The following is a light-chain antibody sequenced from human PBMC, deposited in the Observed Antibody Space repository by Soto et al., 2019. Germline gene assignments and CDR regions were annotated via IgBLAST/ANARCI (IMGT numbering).Light chain of an antibody. V-gene: IGKV3-15*01. CDR1: QSVSNN. CDR2: GSS. CDR3: EQHNNWPPIP. Sequence: EIVMTQSPATLSVSPGERVTLSCRASQSVSNNLVWYQQKPGQAPRLLMYGSSIRATGIPARFSGSGAGTEFTLTISSLQSEDFAVYYCEQHNNWPPIPFGQGTRLEIK. J-gene: IGKJ5*01.